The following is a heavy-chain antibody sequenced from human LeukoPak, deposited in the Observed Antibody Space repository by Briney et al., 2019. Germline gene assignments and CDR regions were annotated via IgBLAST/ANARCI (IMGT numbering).Heavy chain of an antibody. CDR2: IFPGDSET. CDR3: ARLFSPPKDSVRGAFDI. V-gene: IGHV5-51*01. J-gene: IGHJ3*02. D-gene: IGHD3-10*01. CDR1: GNTFTNYW. Sequence: GESLKISCQGSGNTFTNYWVAWVRQMPGKGLEWMGIIFPGDSETRYSPSFQGQVTISADKSINTVYLHWSSLRASDTAVYYCARLFSPPKDSVRGAFDIWGQGTMVTVSS.